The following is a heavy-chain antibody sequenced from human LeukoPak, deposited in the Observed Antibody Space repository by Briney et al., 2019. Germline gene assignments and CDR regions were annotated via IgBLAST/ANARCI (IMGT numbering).Heavy chain of an antibody. CDR2: ISGSGGST. D-gene: IGHD3-16*02. CDR1: GFTFSSYA. V-gene: IGHV3-23*01. J-gene: IGHJ3*02. CDR3: AKLITFGGVIARKIDI. Sequence: GGSLRLSCAASGFTFSSYAMSWVRQAPGKGLEWVSAISGSGGSTYYAASVKGRFTISRDNSKNTLYLQMNSLRAEDTAVYYCAKLITFGGVIARKIDIWGQGTMVTVS.